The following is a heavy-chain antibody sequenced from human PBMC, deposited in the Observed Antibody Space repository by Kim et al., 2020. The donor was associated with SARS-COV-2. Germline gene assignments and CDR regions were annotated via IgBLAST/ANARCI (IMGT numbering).Heavy chain of an antibody. Sequence: DSGKGRFTIDRDKSKNSLYLQMNRLKSEDTAVYYCARELGDLDHWGQGTLVTVSS. J-gene: IGHJ4*02. CDR3: ARELGDLDH. V-gene: IGHV3-11*06.